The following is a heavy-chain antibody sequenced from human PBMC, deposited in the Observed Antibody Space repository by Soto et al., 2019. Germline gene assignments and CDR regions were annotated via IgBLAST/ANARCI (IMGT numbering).Heavy chain of an antibody. CDR3: ARGGRSSGYYYAFDY. CDR1: GGTFSSYA. J-gene: IGHJ4*02. D-gene: IGHD3-22*01. Sequence: ASVKVSCKASGGTFSSYAISWVRQAPGQGLEWMGGIIPTFGTANYAQKFQGRVTITADESTSTAYMELSSLRSEDTAVYYCARGGRSSGYYYAFDYWGQGTLVTVSS. V-gene: IGHV1-69*13. CDR2: IIPTFGTA.